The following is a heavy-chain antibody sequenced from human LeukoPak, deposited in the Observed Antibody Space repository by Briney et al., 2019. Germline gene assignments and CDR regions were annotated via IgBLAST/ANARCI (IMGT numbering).Heavy chain of an antibody. V-gene: IGHV1-18*01. CDR1: GYTFTSYG. CDR2: ISAYNGNT. Sequence: GASVKVSCKASGYTFTSYGISWVRQAPGQGLEWMGWISAYNGNTNYAQKLQGRVTMTTDTSTSTAYMELRSLRSDDTAVYYCARVGYCSSTSCYWRRVKSYYFDYWGQGTLVTVSS. J-gene: IGHJ4*02. CDR3: ARVGYCSSTSCYWRRVKSYYFDY. D-gene: IGHD2-2*01.